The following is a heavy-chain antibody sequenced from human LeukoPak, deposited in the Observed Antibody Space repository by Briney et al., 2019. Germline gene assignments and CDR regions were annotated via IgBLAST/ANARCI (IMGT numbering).Heavy chain of an antibody. J-gene: IGHJ3*02. D-gene: IGHD3-22*01. CDR2: IWHDGTTK. V-gene: IGHV3-33*01. Sequence: GGSLRLSCAASGFTISMYAMHWVRQAPGKALEWVAIIWHDGTTKYYADSVKGRFTISRDNSKNTLFLQMNSLRAEDTAVYYCARVNYDTSAFDAFDIWGQGTMVTVSS. CDR1: GFTISMYA. CDR3: ARVNYDTSAFDAFDI.